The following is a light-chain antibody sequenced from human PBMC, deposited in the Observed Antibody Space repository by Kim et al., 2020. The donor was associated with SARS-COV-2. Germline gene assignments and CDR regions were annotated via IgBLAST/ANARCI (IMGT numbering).Light chain of an antibody. J-gene: IGKJ2*01. Sequence: LSASVGVRVTIPCRASQNIDTSLARFQQKSGKAPKLLIYKASSLENGVPSRFSGSGSGTEFTLTISSLQPDDFATYYCHQYYRFSTFGQGTKLEI. CDR3: HQYYRFST. V-gene: IGKV1-5*03. CDR1: QNIDTS. CDR2: KAS.